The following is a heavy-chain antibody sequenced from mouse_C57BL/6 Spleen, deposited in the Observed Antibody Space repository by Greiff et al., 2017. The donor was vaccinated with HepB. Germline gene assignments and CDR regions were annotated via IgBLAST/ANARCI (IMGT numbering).Heavy chain of an antibody. CDR1: GFTFSSYA. V-gene: IGHV5-4*01. J-gene: IGHJ2*01. CDR2: ISDGGSYT. D-gene: IGHD2-1*01. Sequence: EVMLVESGGGLVKPGGSLKLSCAAPGFTFSSYAMSWVRQTPEKRLEWVATISDGGSYTYYPDNVKGRFTISRDNAKNNLYLQMSHLKSEDTAMYYCARDPGNYVGAFDYWGQGTTLTVSS. CDR3: ARDPGNYVGAFDY.